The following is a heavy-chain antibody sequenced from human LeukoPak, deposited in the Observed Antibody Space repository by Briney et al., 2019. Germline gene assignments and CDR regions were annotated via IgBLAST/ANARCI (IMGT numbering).Heavy chain of an antibody. CDR3: ASVRRAAGQIYDY. Sequence: SVKVSCKASGGTFSSYAISWVRQAPGQGLEWMGRIIPIFGTANYAQKFQGRVTITRDESKSTAYMELSSLRSQDTAVYYCASVRRAAGQIYDYWGEGALVTVSS. J-gene: IGHJ4*02. D-gene: IGHD6-13*01. CDR1: GGTFSSYA. V-gene: IGHV1-69*05. CDR2: IIPIFGTA.